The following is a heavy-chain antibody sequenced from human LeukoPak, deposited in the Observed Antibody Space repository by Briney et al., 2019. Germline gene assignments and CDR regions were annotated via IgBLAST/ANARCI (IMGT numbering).Heavy chain of an antibody. V-gene: IGHV5-51*01. D-gene: IGHD3-22*01. Sequence: GESLKISCKGSGYSFTSYWIGWVRQMPWKGLEWMGIIYPGDSDTRYSPSFQGQVTISADKSISTAYLQWSSLKASDTAMYYCASEREYYYDSSGHYSPTTHGAFDIWGQGTMVTVSS. CDR3: ASEREYYYDSSGHYSPTTHGAFDI. J-gene: IGHJ3*02. CDR1: GYSFTSYW. CDR2: IYPGDSDT.